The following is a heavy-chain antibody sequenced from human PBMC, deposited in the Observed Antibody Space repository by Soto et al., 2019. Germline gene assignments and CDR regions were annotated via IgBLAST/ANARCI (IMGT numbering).Heavy chain of an antibody. Sequence: QVQLVESGGGVVQTGRSLRLSCDTSGFTFSNYGMHWVRQTPGQGLEWVAFISKDGSNKYYADSVKGRFTISRDNSKNTLYLQMNSLRAEDTAGYYCAKIGLLGYSGYDREAGYYFDYWGQGTLVTVSS. V-gene: IGHV3-30*18. CDR1: GFTFSNYG. D-gene: IGHD5-12*01. CDR3: AKIGLLGYSGYDREAGYYFDY. J-gene: IGHJ4*02. CDR2: ISKDGSNK.